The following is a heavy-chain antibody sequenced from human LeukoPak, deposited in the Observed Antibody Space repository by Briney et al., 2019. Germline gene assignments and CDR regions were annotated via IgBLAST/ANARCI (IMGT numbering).Heavy chain of an antibody. CDR3: AKDQVSPSF. Sequence: GGSLRLSCAASGFTFSVYGMHWVRQAPGKGLEWVAVISYDGTSKYYADSVKGRFTISRDNSRNTLYLQINSLRTEDTALYYCAKDQVSPSFWGQGTLVTVSS. J-gene: IGHJ4*02. D-gene: IGHD2-2*01. V-gene: IGHV3-30*18. CDR2: ISYDGTSK. CDR1: GFTFSVYG.